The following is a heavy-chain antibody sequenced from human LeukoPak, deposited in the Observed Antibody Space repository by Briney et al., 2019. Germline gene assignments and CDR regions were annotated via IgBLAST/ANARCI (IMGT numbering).Heavy chain of an antibody. J-gene: IGHJ4*02. Sequence: SETLSLTCTVSGGSVTSGSYYWSWIRQPPGKGLEWIGYIYYSGSTNYNPSLKSRVSISVDTSKNQFSLKVSSVTAADTAVYYCAREDYWGQGTLVTVSS. V-gene: IGHV4-61*01. CDR3: AREDY. CDR1: GGSVTSGSYY. CDR2: IYYSGST.